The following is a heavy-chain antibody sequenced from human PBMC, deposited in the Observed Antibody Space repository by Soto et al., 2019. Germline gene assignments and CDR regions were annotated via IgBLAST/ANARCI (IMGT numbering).Heavy chain of an antibody. J-gene: IGHJ4*02. CDR2: IIPSLGVA. CDR3: AAMVRGVSQFDY. Sequence: QVQLVQSGAEVKKPGSSVKVSCMASGGTFSNYTISWVLQAPGQGLEWMGRIIPSLGVANYAQKFQGRVTITADKSTSTAYMELSSLRSEDTAVYYCAAMVRGVSQFDYWGQGTLVTVSS. V-gene: IGHV1-69*02. CDR1: GGTFSNYT. D-gene: IGHD3-10*01.